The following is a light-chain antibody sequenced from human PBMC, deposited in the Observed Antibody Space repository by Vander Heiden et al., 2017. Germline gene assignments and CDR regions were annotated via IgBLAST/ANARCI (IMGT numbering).Light chain of an antibody. V-gene: IGKV1-33*01. CDR2: DAS. Sequence: DIQMTHSPSSLSASVGDRVTITCQASQDISNYLNWYQQKPGKAPKLLIYDASNLETGVPSRFSGSGSGTDFTFTISSLQPEDIATYYCQQDDNLLLTFGGGTKVEIK. J-gene: IGKJ4*01. CDR1: QDISNY. CDR3: QQDDNLLLT.